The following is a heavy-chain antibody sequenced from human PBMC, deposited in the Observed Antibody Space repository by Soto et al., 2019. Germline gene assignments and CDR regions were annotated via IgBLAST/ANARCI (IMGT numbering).Heavy chain of an antibody. CDR1: GFTFSSYS. D-gene: IGHD3-3*01. Sequence: VGSLRLSCAASGFTFSSYSMNWVSQAPGKGLEWVSYISSSSSTIYYADSVKGRFTISRDNAKNSLYLQMNSLRDEDTAVYYCARDKGYDFWSGYIYYYYGMDVWGQGTTVTVSS. V-gene: IGHV3-48*02. J-gene: IGHJ6*02. CDR2: ISSSSSTI. CDR3: ARDKGYDFWSGYIYYYYGMDV.